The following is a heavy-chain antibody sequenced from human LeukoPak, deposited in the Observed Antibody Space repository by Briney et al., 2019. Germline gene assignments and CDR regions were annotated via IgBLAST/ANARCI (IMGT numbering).Heavy chain of an antibody. J-gene: IGHJ4*02. Sequence: GASVKVSCKVSGYTLTELSMHWVRQAPGKGPEWMGGFDPEDGETIYAQKFQGRVTMTEDTSTDTAYMELSSLRSEDTAVYYCATDYGVYSGSYYFDYWGQGTLVTVSS. V-gene: IGHV1-24*01. CDR1: GYTLTELS. CDR3: ATDYGVYSGSYYFDY. CDR2: FDPEDGET. D-gene: IGHD1-26*01.